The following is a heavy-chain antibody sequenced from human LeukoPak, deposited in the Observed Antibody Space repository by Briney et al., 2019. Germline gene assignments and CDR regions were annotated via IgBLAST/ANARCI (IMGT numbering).Heavy chain of an antibody. CDR1: GFTFSSYA. Sequence: GGSLRLSCAASGFTFSSYAMTWVRQAPGKGLEWVSVIYSGGATYYADSVKGRFAISRDNSKNTLYLQMNSLGAEDTAVYYCARELHLGQGTLVTVFS. CDR2: IYSGGAT. CDR3: ARELH. J-gene: IGHJ4*02. V-gene: IGHV3-66*01.